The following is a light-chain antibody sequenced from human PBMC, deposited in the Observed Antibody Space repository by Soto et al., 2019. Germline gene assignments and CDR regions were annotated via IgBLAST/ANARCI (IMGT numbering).Light chain of an antibody. CDR1: QSVSSSY. V-gene: IGKV3-20*01. Sequence: EIVLTQSPGTLSLSPGERATLSCRASQSVSSSYLAWYQQKPGQAPRLLIHGASSRATGIPDRFSGSGSGTDFTLTISRLEPEDFAVYYCQQYGSSPPSTFGPGTKVDIK. J-gene: IGKJ3*01. CDR2: GAS. CDR3: QQYGSSPPST.